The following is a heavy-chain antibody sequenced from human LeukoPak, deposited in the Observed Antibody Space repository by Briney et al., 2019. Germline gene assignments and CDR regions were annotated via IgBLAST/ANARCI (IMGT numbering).Heavy chain of an antibody. D-gene: IGHD4-17*01. CDR2: IYYSGST. CDR1: GGSISSYY. CDR3: ARDTGLRSYNWFDP. J-gene: IGHJ5*02. Sequence: SETLSLTCTVSGGSISSYYWSWLRQPPGKGLEWIGYIYYSGSTNYNPSLKSRVTISVDTSKNQFSLKLSSVTAADTAVYYCARDTGLRSYNWFDPWGQGTLVTVSS. V-gene: IGHV4-59*01.